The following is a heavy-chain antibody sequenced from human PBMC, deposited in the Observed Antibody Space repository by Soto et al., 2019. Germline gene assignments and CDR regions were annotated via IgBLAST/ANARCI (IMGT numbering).Heavy chain of an antibody. D-gene: IGHD3-3*01. V-gene: IGHV4-61*01. J-gene: IGHJ6*02. Sequence: QVQLQESGPGLVKPSETLSLTCTVSGASVSSGSYYWSWIRQTPGKGLEWLGYIYYSGSPKYNPSLKSRVTMSVETSKNKFAMRLSSMTVADTAVYYCARKYEGGDFWRGYSNQVHYYGMDVWGQGTTVTGSS. CDR2: IYYSGSP. CDR3: ARKYEGGDFWRGYSNQVHYYGMDV. CDR1: GASVSSGSYY.